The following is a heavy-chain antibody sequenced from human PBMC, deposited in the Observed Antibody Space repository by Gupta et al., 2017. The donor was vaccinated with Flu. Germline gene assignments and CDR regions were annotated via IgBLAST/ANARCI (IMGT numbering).Heavy chain of an antibody. CDR3: AKRVAGERLIDS. Sequence: YGGASGFSFFSYGMHWVRQAPGKGLEWVAIISSDGSDKYYADSVKGRFTISRDNSKNTLYLQMHSLRAEDTAVYYCAKRVAGERLIDSWGQGTL. V-gene: IGHV3-30*18. D-gene: IGHD1-1*01. CDR2: ISSDGSDK. J-gene: IGHJ4*02. CDR1: GFSFFSYG.